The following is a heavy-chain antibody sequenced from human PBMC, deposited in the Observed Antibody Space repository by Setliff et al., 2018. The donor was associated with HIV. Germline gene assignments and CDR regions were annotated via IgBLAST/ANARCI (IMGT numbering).Heavy chain of an antibody. CDR1: GYTFLNYG. V-gene: IGHV1-18*01. J-gene: IGHJ6*03. CDR2: INVGNGNT. CDR3: ARGRNYDSSGYGDYYYYMDV. Sequence: GASVKVSCKASGYTFLNYGISWVRQTPGRGLEWMAWINVGNGNTKTARKFQGRVALTTDTSTSTAHMELRNLRSDDTAVYYCARGRNYDSSGYGDYYYYMDVWGKGTTVTVSS. D-gene: IGHD3-22*01.